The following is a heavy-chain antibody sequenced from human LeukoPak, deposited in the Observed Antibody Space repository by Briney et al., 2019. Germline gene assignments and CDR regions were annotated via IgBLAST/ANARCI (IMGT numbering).Heavy chain of an antibody. Sequence: SVKVSCKASGGTFSNYAISWVRQAPGQGLEWMRGIIPISGTANYAQKLQDRVTITADASTSTAYMELSSLRSEDTAVYYCATYCSSTSCYIWGYYFDYWGQGTLVTVSS. CDR2: IIPISGTA. D-gene: IGHD2-2*01. CDR3: ATYCSSTSCYIWGYYFDY. CDR1: GGTFSNYA. V-gene: IGHV1-69*13. J-gene: IGHJ4*02.